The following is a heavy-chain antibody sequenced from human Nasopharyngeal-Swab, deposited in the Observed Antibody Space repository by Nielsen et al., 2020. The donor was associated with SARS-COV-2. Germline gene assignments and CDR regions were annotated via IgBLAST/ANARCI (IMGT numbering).Heavy chain of an antibody. V-gene: IGHV1-18*01. J-gene: IGHJ4*02. CDR3: ARGNGWYPDH. CDR2: ISVYNGNT. CDR1: CYPLANYC. D-gene: IGHD6-19*01. Sequence: ASVKVSCQASCYPLANYCVSRVRQAPGPRGEWVGWISVYNGNTGYAQNFQGRVTMTTDTSTNTGYLELRSLRSDDTAVYYCARGNGWYPDHWGQGTLVTVSS.